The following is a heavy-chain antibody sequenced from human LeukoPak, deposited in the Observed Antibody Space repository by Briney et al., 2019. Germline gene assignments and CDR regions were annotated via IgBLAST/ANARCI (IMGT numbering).Heavy chain of an antibody. J-gene: IGHJ1*01. CDR2: ISGSGGST. CDR1: GFTFSSYA. Sequence: GGSLRLSCAASGFTFSSYAMSWVRQAPGKGLERVSVISGSGGSTYYADSVNGRFTISRDNSRNTLLLQMNSLRAEDTALYYCASAREYCGSAECYEYFQHWGQGTLVTVSS. V-gene: IGHV3-23*01. D-gene: IGHD2-21*01. CDR3: ASAREYCGSAECYEYFQH.